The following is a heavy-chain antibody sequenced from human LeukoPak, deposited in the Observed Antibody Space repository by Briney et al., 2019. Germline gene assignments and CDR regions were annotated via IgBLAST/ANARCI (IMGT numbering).Heavy chain of an antibody. Sequence: SETLSLTCTVSGGSISSGGYYWSWIRQHPGKGLEWIGYIYYSGSTYYNPSLKSRVTISVDTSKNQFSLKPSSVTAADTAVYYCARDRGYYYDSSGSIDYWGQGTLVTVSS. CDR3: ARDRGYYYDSSGSIDY. D-gene: IGHD3-22*01. V-gene: IGHV4-31*03. J-gene: IGHJ4*02. CDR1: GGSISSGGYY. CDR2: IYYSGST.